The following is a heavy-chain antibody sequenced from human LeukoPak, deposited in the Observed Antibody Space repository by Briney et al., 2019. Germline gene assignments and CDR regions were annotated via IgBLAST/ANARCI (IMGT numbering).Heavy chain of an antibody. CDR1: GFNFSNYD. J-gene: IGHJ4*02. D-gene: IGHD5-12*01. CDR2: VGFDGSNK. V-gene: IGHV3-30*02. CDR3: ARDRRYSGYDPKAPSYFDY. Sequence: GGSLRLSCAASGFNFSNYDIHWVRQAPGKGLEWVTFVGFDGSNKYYADSVKGRFTISRDNSKNTVYLQMNSLRAEDTAVYYCARDRRYSGYDPKAPSYFDYWGQGTLVTVSS.